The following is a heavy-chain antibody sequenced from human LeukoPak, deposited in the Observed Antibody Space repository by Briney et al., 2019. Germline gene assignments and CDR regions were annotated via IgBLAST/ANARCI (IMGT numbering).Heavy chain of an antibody. D-gene: IGHD1-26*01. J-gene: IGHJ4*02. CDR1: GYTFTSYY. Sequence: ASVTVSCKASGYTFTSYYMHWVRQAPGQGLEWMGIINPSGGSTSYAQKFQGSVTMTRDMSTSTVYMELSSLRSEDTAVYYCARDGGSYKYYFDYWGQGTLVTVSS. V-gene: IGHV1-46*01. CDR3: ARDGGSYKYYFDY. CDR2: INPSGGST.